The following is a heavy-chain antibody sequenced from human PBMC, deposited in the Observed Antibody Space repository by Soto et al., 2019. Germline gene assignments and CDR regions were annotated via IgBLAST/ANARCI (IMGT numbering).Heavy chain of an antibody. CDR3: ARDPRGYNYYYGMDV. Sequence: AAVKVSCKASGGTFSSYAIRCVRQAPGQGLEWMGGIIPIFDTANYAQKFQGRVTITADESTSTAYMELSRLRSEDTAVYYCARDPRGYNYYYGMDVWGQGTTVTVP. V-gene: IGHV1-69*13. CDR1: GGTFSSYA. J-gene: IGHJ6*02. CDR2: IIPIFDTA.